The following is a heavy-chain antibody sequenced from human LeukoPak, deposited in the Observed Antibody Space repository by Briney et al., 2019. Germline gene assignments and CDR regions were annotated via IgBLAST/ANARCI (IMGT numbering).Heavy chain of an antibody. Sequence: SETLSLTRTVSGGSISSSSYYWGWIRQPPGKGLEWIGSIYYSGSTYYNPSLKSRVTISVDTSKNQFSLKLSSVTAADTAVYYCARFDYYDSSGYYAYYFDYWGQGTLVTVSS. V-gene: IGHV4-39*01. CDR2: IYYSGST. J-gene: IGHJ4*02. D-gene: IGHD3-22*01. CDR1: GGSISSSSYY. CDR3: ARFDYYDSSGYYAYYFDY.